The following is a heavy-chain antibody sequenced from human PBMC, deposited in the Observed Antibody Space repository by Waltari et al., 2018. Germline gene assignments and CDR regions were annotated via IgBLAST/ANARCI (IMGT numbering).Heavy chain of an antibody. Sequence: QVQLVQSGGEMKEPGASVKVSCKASGYTFTSRGTNWVRQAPGPGLEWLGWSNTQNGSTNYAQNLHGRVTMTADTSTTTAYMELRSLKSDDTAIYYCAITCISAACYMIYWGQGTLVTVSA. D-gene: IGHD2-2*02. CDR1: GYTFTSRG. J-gene: IGHJ4*02. CDR2: SNTQNGST. V-gene: IGHV1-18*01. CDR3: AITCISAACYMIY.